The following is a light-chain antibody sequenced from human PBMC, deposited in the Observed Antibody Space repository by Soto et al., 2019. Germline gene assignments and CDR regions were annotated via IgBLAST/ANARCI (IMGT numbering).Light chain of an antibody. V-gene: IGKV3-20*01. Sequence: EIVLTQSPGTLPLSPGERATLSCRASQSVSSSYLAWFQHKPGQAPSLLIYGASSRATGIPDRFSGSGSGTDFTLTISRLEPEDFAVYYCLQCGSSPWTFGQGTKVEIK. CDR1: QSVSSSY. J-gene: IGKJ1*01. CDR2: GAS. CDR3: LQCGSSPWT.